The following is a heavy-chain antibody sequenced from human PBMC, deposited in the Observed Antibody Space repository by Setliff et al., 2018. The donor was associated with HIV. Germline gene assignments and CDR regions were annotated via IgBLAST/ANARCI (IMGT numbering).Heavy chain of an antibody. V-gene: IGHV1-69*05. CDR1: GGTFSSYA. J-gene: IGHJ6*02. CDR2: TIPIFGTA. CDR3: ARAGGSGSYYLSWYYGMDV. Sequence: SVKVSCKASGGTFSSYAISWVRQALGQGLEWMGGTIPIFGTANYAQKFQGRVTITTDESTSTAYMELSSLRSEDTAVYYCARAGGSGSYYLSWYYGMDVWGQGTTVTVS. D-gene: IGHD3-10*01.